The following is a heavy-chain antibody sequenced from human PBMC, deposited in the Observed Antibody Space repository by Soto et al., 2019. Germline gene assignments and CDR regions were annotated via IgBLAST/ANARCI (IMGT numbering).Heavy chain of an antibody. J-gene: IGHJ4*02. Sequence: GESLKISCKGSGYSFTSYWIGWVRQMPGKGLEWMGIIYPVDSDTGYSPSFQGQVTISADKSISTAYLQWSSLKASDTAMYYCARSPPYYDILTGYLSYYFDYWGQGTLVTVSS. CDR3: ARSPPYYDILTGYLSYYFDY. CDR1: GYSFTSYW. V-gene: IGHV5-51*01. D-gene: IGHD3-9*01. CDR2: IYPVDSDT.